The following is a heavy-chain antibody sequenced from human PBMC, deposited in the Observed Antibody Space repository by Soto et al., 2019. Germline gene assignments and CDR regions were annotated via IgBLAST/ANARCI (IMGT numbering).Heavy chain of an antibody. CDR3: ARGFAEWLLFGYYYMDV. CDR2: IYYSGST. Sequence: PSETLSLTCTVSGGSISSYYWSWIRQPPGKGLEWIGYIYYSGSTNYNPSLKSRVTISVDTSKNQFSLKLSSVTAADTAVYYCARGFAEWLLFGYYYMDVWGKGTTVTVSS. D-gene: IGHD3-3*01. J-gene: IGHJ6*03. V-gene: IGHV4-59*01. CDR1: GGSISSYY.